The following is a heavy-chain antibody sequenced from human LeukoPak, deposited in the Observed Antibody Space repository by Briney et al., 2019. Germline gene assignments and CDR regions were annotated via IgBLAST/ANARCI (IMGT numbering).Heavy chain of an antibody. CDR3: ARLRDTYYYGSGSYYISALDYYGMDV. V-gene: IGHV4-34*01. J-gene: IGHJ6*02. CDR2: INHSGST. D-gene: IGHD3-10*01. Sequence: SETLSLTCAVYGGSFSGYYWSWIRHPPGKGLEWIGEINHSGSTNYNPSLKSRVTISVDTSKNQFSLKLSSVTAADTAVYYCARLRDTYYYGSGSYYISALDYYGMDVWGQGTTVTVSS. CDR1: GGSFSGYY.